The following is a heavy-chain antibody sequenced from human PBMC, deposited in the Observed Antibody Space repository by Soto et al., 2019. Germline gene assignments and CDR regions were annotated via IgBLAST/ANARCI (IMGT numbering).Heavy chain of an antibody. V-gene: IGHV1-69*13. CDR3: ARALGGGGYCGGDCYIYYGMDV. Sequence: GASVKVSCKASGGTFSSYAISWVRQAPGQGLEWMGGIIPIFGTANYAQKFQGRVTITADESTSTAYMELSSLRSEDTAVYYCARALGGGGYCGGDCYIYYGMDVWGQGTTVTVSS. CDR1: GGTFSSYA. D-gene: IGHD2-21*02. J-gene: IGHJ6*02. CDR2: IIPIFGTA.